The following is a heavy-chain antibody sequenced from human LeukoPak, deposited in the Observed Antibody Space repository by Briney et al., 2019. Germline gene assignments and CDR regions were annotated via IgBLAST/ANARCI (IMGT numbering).Heavy chain of an antibody. D-gene: IGHD3-10*01. CDR3: ARGPTLRLLWFGELEK. J-gene: IGHJ4*02. CDR2: IIPIFGTA. CDR1: GGTFSSYA. Sequence: ASVKVSCKASGGTFSSYAISWERQAPGQGLEWMGGIIPIFGTANYAQKFQGRVTITTDESTSTAYMELSSLRSEDTAVYYCARGPTLRLLWFGELEKWGQGTLVTVSS. V-gene: IGHV1-69*05.